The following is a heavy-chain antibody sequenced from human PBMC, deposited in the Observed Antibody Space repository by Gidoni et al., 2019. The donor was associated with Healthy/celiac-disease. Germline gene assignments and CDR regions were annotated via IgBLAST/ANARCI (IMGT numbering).Heavy chain of an antibody. Sequence: QVQLQESGPGLVKPSQTLSLTCTVSGGSISSGGYYWSWIRQHPGKGLAWIGYIYYSGSTYYNPALKSRVTISVDTSKNQFSLKLSSVTAADTAVYYCARGGLDCSSTSCYATYYYYGMDVWGQGTTVTVSS. CDR1: GGSISSGGYY. V-gene: IGHV4-31*03. CDR2: IYYSGST. J-gene: IGHJ6*02. D-gene: IGHD2-2*01. CDR3: ARGGLDCSSTSCYATYYYYGMDV.